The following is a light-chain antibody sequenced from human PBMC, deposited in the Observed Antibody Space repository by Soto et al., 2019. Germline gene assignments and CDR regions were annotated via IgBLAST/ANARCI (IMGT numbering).Light chain of an antibody. Sequence: QRMLTQPPSGSATPGQRVTLSNSTSSSNLGDNTVNWYQHVPGTAPKLLIYSYDQRPSGVPDRFSGSKSGTSAPLAISGLQSEDEADYYCAAWDASLDGYVFGTGTKV. CDR2: SYD. V-gene: IGLV1-44*01. J-gene: IGLJ1*01. CDR3: AAWDASLDGYV. CDR1: SSNLGDNT.